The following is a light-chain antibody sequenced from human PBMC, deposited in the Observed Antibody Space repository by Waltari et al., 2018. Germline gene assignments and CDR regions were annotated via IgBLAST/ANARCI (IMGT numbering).Light chain of an antibody. J-gene: IGLJ2*01. CDR1: SSAIGGYNY. CDR3: SSYMDSSTLEL. Sequence: QSALTQPASVSGSPGQSITISCTGTSSAIGGYNYVSWYQQVPGKAPKLRVYDVSNRPPGVSSRFSGSKSGNTASLTISGLQAEDEADYFCSSYMDSSTLELFGGGTSLTVL. CDR2: DVS. V-gene: IGLV2-14*03.